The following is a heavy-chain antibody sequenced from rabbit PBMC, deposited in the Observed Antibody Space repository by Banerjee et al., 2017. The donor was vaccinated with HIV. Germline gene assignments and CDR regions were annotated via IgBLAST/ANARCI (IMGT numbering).Heavy chain of an antibody. CDR1: GFSFSNRYV. V-gene: IGHV1S45*01. CDR2: INTSSGNT. CDR3: ARGGVGSTGYTYAFDP. D-gene: IGHD1-1*01. J-gene: IGHJ2*01. Sequence: QEQLVESGGGLVQPGGSLTLTCKASGFSFSNRYVMCWVRQAPGKGLEWIGCINTSSGNTVYASWAKGRFTISKTSSTTVTLQMTSLTAADTATYFCARGGVGSTGYTYAFDPWGQGTLVT.